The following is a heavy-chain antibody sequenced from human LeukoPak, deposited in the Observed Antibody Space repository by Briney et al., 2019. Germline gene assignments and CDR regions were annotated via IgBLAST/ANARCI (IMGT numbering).Heavy chain of an antibody. CDR2: INHSGST. Sequence: SGTLSLTCAVYGGSFSGYYWSWIRQPPGKGLEWIGEINHSGSTNYNPSLKSRVTISVDTSKNQFSLKLSSVTAADTAVYYCARGRPRPSTRFDYWGQGTLVTVSS. CDR1: GGSFSGYY. J-gene: IGHJ4*02. V-gene: IGHV4-34*01. CDR3: ARGRPRPSTRFDY.